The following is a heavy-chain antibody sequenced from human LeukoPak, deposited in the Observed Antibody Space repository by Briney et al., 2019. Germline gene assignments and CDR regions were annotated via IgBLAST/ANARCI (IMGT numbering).Heavy chain of an antibody. J-gene: IGHJ4*02. CDR2: IYHSGST. CDR1: GYSISSGYY. CDR3: ARLSSGDGVPLDY. Sequence: SETLSLTCTVYGYSISSGYYWGWIRQPPGKGLEWIGSIYHSGSTYYNPSLKSRVTISVDTSKNQFSLKLSSVTAADTAVYYCARLSSGDGVPLDYWGQGTLVTVSS. V-gene: IGHV4-38-2*02. D-gene: IGHD6-19*01.